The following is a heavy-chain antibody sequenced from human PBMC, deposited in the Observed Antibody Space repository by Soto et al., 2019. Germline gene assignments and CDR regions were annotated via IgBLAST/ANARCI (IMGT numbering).Heavy chain of an antibody. CDR2: INPNSGGT. D-gene: IGHD3-9*01. V-gene: IGHV1-2*02. CDR1: GYTFTGYY. Sequence: EASVKVSCKASGYTFTGYYMHWVRQAPGQGLEWMGWINPNSGGTNYAQKFQGRVTMTRDTSISTAYMELSRLRSDDTAVYYCARDHILTGYPVYGMDVWGQGTTVTVSS. CDR3: ARDHILTGYPVYGMDV. J-gene: IGHJ6*02.